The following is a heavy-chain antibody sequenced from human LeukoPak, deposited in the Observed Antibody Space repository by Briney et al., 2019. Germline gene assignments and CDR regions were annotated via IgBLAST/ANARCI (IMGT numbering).Heavy chain of an antibody. V-gene: IGHV3-66*01. CDR1: EFSVGSNY. Sequence: GGSLRLSCAASEFSVGSNYMSWVRQAPGKGLEWVSVIYSGGSTYYADSVKGRFTISRDNSKNTLYLQMNSLRAEDTAVYYCAREYGNWFDPWGQGTLVTVSS. CDR2: IYSGGST. CDR3: AREYGNWFDP. D-gene: IGHD3-10*01. J-gene: IGHJ5*02.